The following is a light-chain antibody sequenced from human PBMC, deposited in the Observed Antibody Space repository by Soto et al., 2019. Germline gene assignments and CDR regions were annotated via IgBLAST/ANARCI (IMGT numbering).Light chain of an antibody. CDR2: ATS. CDR1: QGIAPY. CDR3: QKYNRAPLT. J-gene: IGKJ4*01. Sequence: DVPMTQSPSSLSAFVGDRVTITCRASQGIAPYLAWFQQKPGKVPKLLIYATSTLQSGVPSRFNGSGSGTDFTLTINSLQPEDVGTYYCQKYNRAPLTFGGGTKVEIK. V-gene: IGKV1-27*01.